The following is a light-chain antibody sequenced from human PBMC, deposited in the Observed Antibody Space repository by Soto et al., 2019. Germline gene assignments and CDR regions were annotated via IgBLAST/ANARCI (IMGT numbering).Light chain of an antibody. Sequence: QSALTQPASVSGSPGQSITISCTGTSSDVGGYNYVSWYQQHPGKAPKLMIYEVSNRPSGVSNRFTGSKSGNTASLTISGLQAEEEADYSCSSYTSSSTYVFGTGTKLTVL. J-gene: IGLJ1*01. CDR3: SSYTSSSTYV. V-gene: IGLV2-14*01. CDR2: EVS. CDR1: SSDVGGYNY.